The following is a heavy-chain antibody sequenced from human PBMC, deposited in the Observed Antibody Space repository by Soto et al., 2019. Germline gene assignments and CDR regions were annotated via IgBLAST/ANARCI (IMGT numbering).Heavy chain of an antibody. CDR3: ARDLGYYDSDGYFDY. CDR2: IKQDGSEK. CDR1: VFTFSSYW. V-gene: IGHV3-7*01. J-gene: IGHJ4*02. Sequence: GGSLRLSCAASVFTFSSYWMSWVRQAPVKVLEWVANIKQDGSEKYYADSVKVRFTISRDNARNSLYLQMNSLRAEDTAVYYCARDLGYYDSDGYFDYWGQGTMVNVSS. D-gene: IGHD3-22*01.